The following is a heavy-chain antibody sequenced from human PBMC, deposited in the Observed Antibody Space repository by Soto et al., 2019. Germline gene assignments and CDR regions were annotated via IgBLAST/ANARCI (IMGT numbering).Heavy chain of an antibody. CDR2: IIAYSGNT. D-gene: IGHD6-19*01. CDR3: ARGRSGWYSP. CDR1: CYTFTSYG. V-gene: IGHV1-18*01. J-gene: IGHJ5*02. Sequence: ASVKVSCKASCYTFTSYGISWVRQAPGQGLEWMGWIIAYSGNTNYAQKLQGRFTMTTDPPTSTAYMELRSRRSDDTAVYYCARGRSGWYSPWGQGTLVTVSS.